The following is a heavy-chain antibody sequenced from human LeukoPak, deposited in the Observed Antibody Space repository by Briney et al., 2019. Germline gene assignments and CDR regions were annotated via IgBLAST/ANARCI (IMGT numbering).Heavy chain of an antibody. D-gene: IGHD3-10*02. CDR3: AELGITMIGGV. Sequence: GGSLRLSCAASGFTFSSYSMNWVRQAPGKGLEWVSSISSSSSYIYYADSVKGRFTISRDNAKNSLFLQMNSLRAEDTAVYYCAELGITMIGGVWGKGTTVTISS. CDR1: GFTFSSYS. V-gene: IGHV3-21*01. CDR2: ISSSSSYI. J-gene: IGHJ6*04.